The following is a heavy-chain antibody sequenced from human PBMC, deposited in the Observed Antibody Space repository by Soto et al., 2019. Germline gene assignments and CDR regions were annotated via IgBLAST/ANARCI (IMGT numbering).Heavy chain of an antibody. V-gene: IGHV1-69*13. J-gene: IGHJ5*02. D-gene: IGHD3-9*01. Sequence: ASVKVSCKASGGTFSSYAISWVRQALGQGLEWMGGIIPIFGTANYAQKFQGRVTITADESTSTAYMELSSLRSEDTAVYYCARARESLTGYTYNWFDPWGQGTLVTVSS. CDR1: GGTFSSYA. CDR2: IIPIFGTA. CDR3: ARARESLTGYTYNWFDP.